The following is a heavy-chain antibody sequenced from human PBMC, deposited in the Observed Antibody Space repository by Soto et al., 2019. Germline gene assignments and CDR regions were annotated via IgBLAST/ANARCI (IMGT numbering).Heavy chain of an antibody. CDR1: GFALRTHA. V-gene: IGHV3-30-3*01. CDR2: ILVDGSTK. CDR3: ARDGSGTYLNFDS. J-gene: IGHJ4*02. Sequence: VDLVESGGGVVQPGTSLRLSCETSGFALRTHAMHWVREAPGKGLEWVAVILVDGSTKYYGDSVKGRFTISRDISKNTFSLQMNSLRPEDTAVYFSARDGSGTYLNFDSWGQGTLVTLSS. D-gene: IGHD3-10*01.